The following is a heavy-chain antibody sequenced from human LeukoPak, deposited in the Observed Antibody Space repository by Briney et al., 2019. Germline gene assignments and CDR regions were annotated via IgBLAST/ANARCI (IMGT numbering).Heavy chain of an antibody. J-gene: IGHJ4*02. D-gene: IGHD3-22*01. CDR2: ISWNSGSI. Sequence: PGGSLRLSCAASGFTFDDYAMHWVRQAPGKGLEWVSGISWNSGSIGYADSVKGRFTISGDNAKNSLYLQVNSLRAEDTAVYYCARDDGIVMVPLDYWGQGTLVTVSS. CDR3: ARDDGIVMVPLDY. CDR1: GFTFDDYA. V-gene: IGHV3-9*01.